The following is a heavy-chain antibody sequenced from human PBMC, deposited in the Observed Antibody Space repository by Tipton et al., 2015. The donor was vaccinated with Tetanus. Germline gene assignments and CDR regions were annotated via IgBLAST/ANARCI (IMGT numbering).Heavy chain of an antibody. V-gene: IGHV4-39*01. CDR1: GGSINNNNDF. CDR3: ARHFNSYSSYMDV. J-gene: IGHJ6*03. Sequence: TLSLTCTVSGGSINNNNDFWGWIRQPPGKGLEWIASIHYTGSTYYNPSLKSRVSIFVDTSKNQFSLELTSVTAADTAVYYCARHFNSYSSYMDVWGKGTTVTVS. CDR2: IHYTGST.